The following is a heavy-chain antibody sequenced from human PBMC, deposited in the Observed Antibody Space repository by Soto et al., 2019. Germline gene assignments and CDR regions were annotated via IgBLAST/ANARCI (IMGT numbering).Heavy chain of an antibody. CDR3: ARLKYCGGDCYSPFDY. CDR2: IYPGDSDT. Sequence: EVQLVQSGAEVKKPGESLKISCKGSGYSFTSYWIGWVRQMPGKGLEWMGIIYPGDSDTRYSPSFQGQVTISADKSISTAYLQWSSLKASDTAMYYCARLKYCGGDCYSPFDYWGQGTLVTVSS. V-gene: IGHV5-51*01. J-gene: IGHJ4*02. CDR1: GYSFTSYW. D-gene: IGHD2-21*02.